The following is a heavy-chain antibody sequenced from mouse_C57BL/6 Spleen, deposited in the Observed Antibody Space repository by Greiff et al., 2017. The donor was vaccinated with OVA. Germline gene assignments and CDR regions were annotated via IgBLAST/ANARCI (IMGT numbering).Heavy chain of an antibody. D-gene: IGHD2-1*01. J-gene: IGHJ4*01. CDR1: GYTFTSYW. CDR3: ARSGLGNSDAMDY. CDR2: IDPSDSYT. V-gene: IGHV1-69*01. Sequence: QVQLQQPGAELVMPGASVKLSCKASGYTFTSYWMHWVKQRPGQGLEWIGEIDPSDSYTNYNQKFKGKSTLTVDKSSSTAYMQLSSLTSEDSAVYYCARSGLGNSDAMDYWGQGTSVTVSS.